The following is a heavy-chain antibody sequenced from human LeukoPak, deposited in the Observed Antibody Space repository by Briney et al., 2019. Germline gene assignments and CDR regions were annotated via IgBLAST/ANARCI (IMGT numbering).Heavy chain of an antibody. CDR1: GFTFSNYN. V-gene: IGHV3-21*01. CDR2: ITSTSTYT. Sequence: PGGSLRLSCAAPGFTFSNYNMNWVRQAPGKSLEWVSSITSTSTYTFYADSVKGRFIISRDNAENSLYLEMHSLRAEDTAVYYCARKNGLDYWGQGTLVPVSS. J-gene: IGHJ4*02. CDR3: ARKNGLDY.